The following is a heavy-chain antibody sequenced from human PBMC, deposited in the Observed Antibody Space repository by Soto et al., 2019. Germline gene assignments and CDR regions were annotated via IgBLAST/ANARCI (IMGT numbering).Heavy chain of an antibody. V-gene: IGHV1-18*01. Sequence: QVQLVQSGAEVKKPGAAVKVSCKASGYTFTSYGINWVRQTPGQGLEWMGYISSYNGDTESAAKFQGRLTMTTDSSTSTVYMELRGLRSDDTAVYYCARWGPMNLIPFDFWGQGTLVTVSS. J-gene: IGHJ4*02. CDR1: GYTFTSYG. CDR2: ISSYNGDT. D-gene: IGHD3-16*01. CDR3: ARWGPMNLIPFDF.